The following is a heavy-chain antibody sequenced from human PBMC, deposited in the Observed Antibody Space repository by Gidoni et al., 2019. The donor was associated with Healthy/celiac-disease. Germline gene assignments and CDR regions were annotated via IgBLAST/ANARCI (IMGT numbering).Heavy chain of an antibody. CDR2: IYPGDSDT. CDR1: GYSFTSYW. D-gene: IGHD2-15*01. CDR3: ARHVLGCSGGSCYSVPDY. J-gene: IGHJ4*02. Sequence: EVQLVQSGAEVKKPGESLKNPGKGSGYSFTSYWIGWVRQMPGKGLEWMGIIYPGDSDTSYSPSFPGQVTSSADKSLSTAYLQWSSLKASDTAMYYCARHVLGCSGGSCYSVPDYWGQGTLVTVSS. V-gene: IGHV5-51*01.